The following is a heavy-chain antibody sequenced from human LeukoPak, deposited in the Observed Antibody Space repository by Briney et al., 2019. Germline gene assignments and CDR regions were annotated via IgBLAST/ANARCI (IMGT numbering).Heavy chain of an antibody. CDR3: AKADYYYGMDV. CDR2: ISSGGST. J-gene: IGHJ6*02. V-gene: IGHV3-23*01. CDR1: GFTFNNYA. Sequence: GGSLRLSCAAAGFTFNNYAMSWVRQAPGKGLKWVSGISSGGSTYYAGSVKGRFTISRDNSKNTLYLQMNSLRAEDTAVYYCAKADYYYGMDVWGQGTTVTVSS.